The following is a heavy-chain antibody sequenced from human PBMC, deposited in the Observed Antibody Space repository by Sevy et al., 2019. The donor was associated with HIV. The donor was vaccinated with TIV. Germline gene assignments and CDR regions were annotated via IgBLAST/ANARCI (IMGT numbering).Heavy chain of an antibody. Sequence: GESLKISCKGSGYSFANNWIGWVRQMPGKGLEWMGIVYPGDSDTTYSPSFQGQVTISVDKSIITAYLQWNSLKASDTAMYYCARLPVAAAGLYYFDYWGQGTLVTISS. J-gene: IGHJ4*02. CDR1: GYSFANNW. CDR3: ARLPVAAAGLYYFDY. CDR2: VYPGDSDT. D-gene: IGHD6-13*01. V-gene: IGHV5-51*01.